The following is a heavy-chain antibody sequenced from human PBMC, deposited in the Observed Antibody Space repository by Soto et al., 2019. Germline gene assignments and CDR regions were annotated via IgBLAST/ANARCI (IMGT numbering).Heavy chain of an antibody. V-gene: IGHV4-39*01. CDR3: ARYYYGEIDY. CDR1: GGSISSSSYY. D-gene: IGHD4-17*01. Sequence: TSGTLSLTCTVSGGSISSSSYYWGWIRQPPGKWLEWIGSIYYSGNTNYNPPLKSRVTISVDTSKNQFSLKLSSVTAADTAVYYCARYYYGEIDYWGQGTQVTVYS. J-gene: IGHJ4*02. CDR2: IYYSGNT.